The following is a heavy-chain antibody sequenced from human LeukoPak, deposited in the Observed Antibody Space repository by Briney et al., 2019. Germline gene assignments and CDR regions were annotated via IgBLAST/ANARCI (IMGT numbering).Heavy chain of an antibody. Sequence: SETLSLTCTVSGGSISSYYWSWIRQPPGKGLEWIGYIYYSGSTNYNPSLKSRVTISVDTSKNQFSLKLSSVTAADTAVYYFARGGEFYGGSRVLFVYWGQGTLVTVSS. CDR1: GGSISSYY. D-gene: IGHD2-15*01. V-gene: IGHV4-59*01. CDR3: ARGGEFYGGSRVLFVY. J-gene: IGHJ4*02. CDR2: IYYSGST.